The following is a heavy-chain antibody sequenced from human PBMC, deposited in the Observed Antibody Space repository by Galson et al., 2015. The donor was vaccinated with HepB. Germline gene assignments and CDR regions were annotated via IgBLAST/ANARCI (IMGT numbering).Heavy chain of an antibody. CDR2: ISYDGTNK. D-gene: IGHD1-26*01. CDR3: ARDSGGSALDLASDY. CDR1: EFSFRNYA. J-gene: IGHJ4*02. Sequence: SLRLSCAASEFSFRNYAMHWVRQAPGKGLEWVAVISYDGTNKYYVDSVKGRFTISRDNSKNTLYLQMNSLIAEDTAVYYCARDSGGSALDLASDYWGQGTLITVSS. V-gene: IGHV3-30-3*01.